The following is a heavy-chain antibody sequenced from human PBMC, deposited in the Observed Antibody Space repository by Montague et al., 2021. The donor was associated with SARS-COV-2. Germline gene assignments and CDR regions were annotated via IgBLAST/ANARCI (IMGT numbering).Heavy chain of an antibody. D-gene: IGHD2-15*01. Sequence: SETLSLTCAVSGGSISSSNWWSWVRQPPGKGLEWIGEIYHSGSTNYNPSLKSRVTISVDKSKNQFYLQLSSVTAAGTAVYYCARAGLVVRGWFDPWGQGTLVTVSS. V-gene: IGHV4-4*02. CDR2: IYHSGST. J-gene: IGHJ5*02. CDR1: GGSISSSNW. CDR3: ARAGLVVRGWFDP.